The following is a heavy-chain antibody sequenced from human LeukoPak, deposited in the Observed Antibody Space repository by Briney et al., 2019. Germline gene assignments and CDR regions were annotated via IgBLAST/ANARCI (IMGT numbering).Heavy chain of an antibody. J-gene: IGHJ4*02. CDR2: IRYDGSNK. V-gene: IGHV3-30*02. Sequence: GGSLRLSCAASGFTFSSYGMHWVRQAPGKGLEWVAFIRYDGSNKYYADSVKGRFTISRDNSKNTLYLQMNSLRAEDTAVYYCARAARGTIAANSDYWGQGTLVTVSS. CDR3: ARAARGTIAANSDY. D-gene: IGHD6-13*01. CDR1: GFTFSSYG.